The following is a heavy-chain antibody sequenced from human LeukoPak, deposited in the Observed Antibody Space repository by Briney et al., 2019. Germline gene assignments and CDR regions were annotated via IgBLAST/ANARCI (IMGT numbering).Heavy chain of an antibody. CDR1: GFTFDNYA. CDR2: ISGDGGST. J-gene: IGHJ4*02. Sequence: GGSHRLSCAASGFTFDNYAMHWLRQAPGKGLEWVSLISGDGGSTYYADSVKGRFTISRDNSKNSLYLQMNSLRTEDTALYYCAKDWGAYYDSSGFYSGDFDYWGQGTLVTVSS. D-gene: IGHD3-22*01. V-gene: IGHV3-43*02. CDR3: AKDWGAYYDSSGFYSGDFDY.